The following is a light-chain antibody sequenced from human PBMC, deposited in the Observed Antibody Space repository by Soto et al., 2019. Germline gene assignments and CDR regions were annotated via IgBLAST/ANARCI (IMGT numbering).Light chain of an antibody. CDR2: LEGSGSY. V-gene: IGLV4-60*02. CDR1: SGHSSYI. CDR3: ETWDSNTRV. J-gene: IGLJ2*01. Sequence: QPVLTKSSSASASLGSSVKLTCTLSSGHSSYIIAWHQQQPGKAPRYLMKLEGSGSYNKGSGVHDRFSGSSAGADRYLTISNLQFEDEANYYCETWDSNTRVFGGGTKLTVL.